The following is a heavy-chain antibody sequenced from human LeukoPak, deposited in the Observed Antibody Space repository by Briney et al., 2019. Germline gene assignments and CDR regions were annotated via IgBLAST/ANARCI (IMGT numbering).Heavy chain of an antibody. CDR2: INESGST. CDR1: GGSLSGYY. D-gene: IGHD4-23*01. V-gene: IGHV4-34*01. Sequence: SETLSLTCSFYGGSLSGYYWSWIRQSPGKGLEWIGDINESGSTTYNPSLKSRVTISVDTPKNQFSLKLSSVTAADTAVYYCAGNRGLGRDYWGQGTLVTVSS. J-gene: IGHJ4*02. CDR3: AGNRGLGRDY.